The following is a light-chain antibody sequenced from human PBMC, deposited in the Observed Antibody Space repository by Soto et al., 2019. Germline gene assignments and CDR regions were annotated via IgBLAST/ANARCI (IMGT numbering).Light chain of an antibody. V-gene: IGKV1-39*01. J-gene: IGKJ2*01. CDR1: QSISTY. CDR3: QQTSTTPMYT. Sequence: DIQMTQSPSSLSASVGDRVTITCRASQSISTYLNWYQQKPGKAPKLLIYAASSLQSGVPSRFSGSGSGTAFTLTISRLQPEDFATYYCQQTSTTPMYTFGQGTRLDIK. CDR2: AAS.